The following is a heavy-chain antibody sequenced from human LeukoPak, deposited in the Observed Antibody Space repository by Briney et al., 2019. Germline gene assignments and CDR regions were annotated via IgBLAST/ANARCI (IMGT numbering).Heavy chain of an antibody. D-gene: IGHD2-8*01. CDR3: AKDRCSNGIGCYYYYMDV. CDR1: GFTCSSYG. Sequence: GGSLRLSCAASGFTCSSYGMHWVRQAPGKGLEWVAYIQYDGSNEQYADSVKGRFSISRDSSKNILYLQMNSLRAEDTAVYYCAKDRCSNGIGCYYYYMDVWGKGTTVTISS. CDR2: IQYDGSNE. J-gene: IGHJ6*03. V-gene: IGHV3-30*02.